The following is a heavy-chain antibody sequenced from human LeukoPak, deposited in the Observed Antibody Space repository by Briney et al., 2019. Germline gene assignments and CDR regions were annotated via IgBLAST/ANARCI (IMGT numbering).Heavy chain of an antibody. CDR1: GGTFSSYA. J-gene: IGHJ4*02. D-gene: IGHD3-10*01. CDR3: ASGSGSYQVYYFDY. V-gene: IGHV1-69*06. Sequence: SVKVSCKASGGTFSSYAISWVRQAPGQGLEWMGGIIPIFGTANYAQKFQGRVTITADKSTSTAYMELSSLRSEDTAVYYYASGSGSYQVYYFDYWGQGTLVTVSS. CDR2: IIPIFGTA.